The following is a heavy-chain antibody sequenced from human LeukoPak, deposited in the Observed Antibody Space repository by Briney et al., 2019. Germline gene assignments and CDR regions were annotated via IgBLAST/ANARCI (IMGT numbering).Heavy chain of an antibody. CDR2: IRYDGSK. D-gene: IGHD4-17*01. J-gene: IGHJ5*02. CDR1: GFTFSSYG. Sequence: GGSLRLSCAASGFTFSSYGMHWVRQAPGKGLEWVAFIRYDGSKYYADSVKGRFTISRDNSKNTLYLQMNSLRAEDTAVYYCAKFSYGDYVAWGQGTLVIVSS. V-gene: IGHV3-30*02. CDR3: AKFSYGDYVA.